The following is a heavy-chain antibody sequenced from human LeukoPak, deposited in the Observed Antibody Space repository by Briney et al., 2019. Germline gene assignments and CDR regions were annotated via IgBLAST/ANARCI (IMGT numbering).Heavy chain of an antibody. CDR3: ASGRTEDKSDY. D-gene: IGHD1-26*01. CDR2: IYYSGST. V-gene: IGHV4-59*01. CDR1: GGSISGYY. J-gene: IGHJ4*02. Sequence: PSETLSLTCTVSGGSISGYYWSWIRQPPGKGLEWIGYIYYSGSTNYNPSLKSRVTISVDTSKNQFSLKLSSVTAADTAVYYCASGRTEDKSDYWGQGTLVTVSS.